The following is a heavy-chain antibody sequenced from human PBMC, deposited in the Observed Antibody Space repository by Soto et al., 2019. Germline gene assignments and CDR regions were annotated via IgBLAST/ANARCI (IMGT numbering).Heavy chain of an antibody. D-gene: IGHD7-27*01. V-gene: IGHV4-30-4*01. CDR1: GDSISNLDYF. Sequence: SETLSLTCSVSGDSISNLDYFWAWIRQPPGQALEYIGYIYKSATTYYNPSFESRVAISVDTSKSQFSLNVTSVAAADTAVYFCARGRYCLTGRCFPNWFDSWGQGALVTVSS. CDR2: IYKSATT. CDR3: ARGRYCLTGRCFPNWFDS. J-gene: IGHJ5*01.